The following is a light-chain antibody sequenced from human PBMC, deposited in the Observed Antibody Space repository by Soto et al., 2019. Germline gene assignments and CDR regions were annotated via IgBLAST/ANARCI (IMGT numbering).Light chain of an antibody. CDR3: KQRARWPMP. CDR1: QSVSTF. Sequence: EVVLTQSPATLSLSPGERATLSCRASQSVSTFVAWYQHKPGQAPRPVIYDTFKRATGVPDRFSGGGSGTDFTLIISSLEPEDFGVYYCKQRARWPMPFGQGTRLELK. CDR2: DTF. V-gene: IGKV3-11*01. J-gene: IGKJ5*01.